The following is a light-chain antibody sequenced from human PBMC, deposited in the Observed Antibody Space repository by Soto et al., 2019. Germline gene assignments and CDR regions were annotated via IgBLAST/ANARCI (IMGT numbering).Light chain of an antibody. Sequence: QSVLIQPASVSGSPGQSITISCTGTSSDVGGYNYVSWYQQHPGKAPKLMIYDVSNRPSGVSNRFSGSKSGNTASLTISGLQAEDEADYYCSSYTSSNTLVFGGGTQLTVL. J-gene: IGLJ2*01. CDR1: SSDVGGYNY. CDR3: SSYTSSNTLV. CDR2: DVS. V-gene: IGLV2-14*01.